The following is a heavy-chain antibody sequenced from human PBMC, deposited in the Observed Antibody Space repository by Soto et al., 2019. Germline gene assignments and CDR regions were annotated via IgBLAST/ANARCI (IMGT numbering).Heavy chain of an antibody. CDR2: IWYDGSNK. D-gene: IGHD1-26*01. J-gene: IGHJ3*02. V-gene: IGHV3-33*01. CDR1: GFTFGSYG. CDR3: ARVSPPSYSVSKTTGSFDI. Sequence: GGTLRLCCAASGFTFGSYGMHYVRQAPGKGLEWVAVIWYDGSNKYYADSVKGRFTISRDNSKNTLYLQMNSLRAEDTAVYYCARVSPPSYSVSKTTGSFDIWGQGIMGTGSS.